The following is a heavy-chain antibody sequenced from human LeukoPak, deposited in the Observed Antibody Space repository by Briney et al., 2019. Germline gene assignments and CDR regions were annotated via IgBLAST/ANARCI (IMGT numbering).Heavy chain of an antibody. CDR1: GFTFSNYA. J-gene: IGHJ4*02. D-gene: IGHD3-10*01. CDR2: ISSGGTYE. CDR3: ARDSTYYYDSGSSGPHYFDN. V-gene: IGHV3-30*01. Sequence: GKSLRLSCAASGFTFSNYAMHWVRQAPGKGLEWVSLISSGGTYEYYADSVKGRFTISRDNSKNTLYLQLNSLRAEDTAVYHCARDSTYYYDSGSSGPHYFDNWGQGTLVTVSS.